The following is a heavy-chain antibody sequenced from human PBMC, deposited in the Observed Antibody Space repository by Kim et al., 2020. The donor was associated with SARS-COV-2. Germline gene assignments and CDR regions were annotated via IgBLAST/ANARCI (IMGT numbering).Heavy chain of an antibody. CDR3: ARDSAGFDY. CDR2: LNEDGSAK. D-gene: IGHD3-10*01. V-gene: IGHV3-7*03. Sequence: GGSLRLSCAASGLTFSTYWMSWVRQAPGKGLEWLANLNEDGSAKYYMDSVKGRFTISRENAKNSLYLQMNSLRADDTAVYFCARDSAGFDYWGQGTLVTVSS. CDR1: GLTFSTYW. J-gene: IGHJ4*02.